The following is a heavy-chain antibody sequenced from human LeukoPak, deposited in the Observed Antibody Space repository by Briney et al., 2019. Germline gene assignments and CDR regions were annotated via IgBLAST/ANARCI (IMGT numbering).Heavy chain of an antibody. J-gene: IGHJ4*02. D-gene: IGHD3-16*01. CDR2: IIVGSGAT. CDR1: GFTSTNFA. Sequence: SVKVSCKASGFTSTNFAVQWVRQARGQRLEWIGWIIVGSGATKCAQDFQERVTITRDLSTSTLYMELRSLTSEDTAVYYCAADLSNPRMGASYLDSWGQGTLVIVSS. V-gene: IGHV1-58*01. CDR3: AADLSNPRMGASYLDS.